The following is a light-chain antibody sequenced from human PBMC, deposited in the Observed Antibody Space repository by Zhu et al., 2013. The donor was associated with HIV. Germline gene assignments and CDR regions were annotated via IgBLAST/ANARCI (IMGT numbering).Light chain of an antibody. CDR2: DAS. Sequence: DIQMTQSPSSLSASVGDRVTITCQASQDISNFLNWYQQKPGKAPKLLIYDASNLETGVPSRFSGSGSGTDFTLTISCLQSDDYATYYCQQYSNYPWTFGQGTKVEIK. CDR3: QQYSNYPWT. J-gene: IGKJ1*01. V-gene: IGKV1-33*01. CDR1: QDISNF.